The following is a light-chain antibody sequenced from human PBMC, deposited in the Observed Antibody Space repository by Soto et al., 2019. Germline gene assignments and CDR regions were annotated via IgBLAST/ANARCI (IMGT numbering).Light chain of an antibody. CDR1: TGPVTGGHH. CDR3: LVSFSGARRV. Sequence: QAVVTQEASLTVSPGGTVTLTCGSSTGPVTGGHHPSWFQQKPGQAPRTLIYDTSKKFSWTPARFSGSLLGDKAALTLSGAQSDDDAAYYCLVSFSGARRVFGAGTQLTVL. J-gene: IGLJ1*01. V-gene: IGLV7-46*01. CDR2: DTS.